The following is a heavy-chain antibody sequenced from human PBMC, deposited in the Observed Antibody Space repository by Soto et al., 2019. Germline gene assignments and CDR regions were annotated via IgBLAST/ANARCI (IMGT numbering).Heavy chain of an antibody. CDR1: GGTFSSYA. J-gene: IGHJ3*02. CDR3: ARGGCGGDCYSDIEAFDI. CDR2: IIPIFGTA. D-gene: IGHD2-21*02. Sequence: QVQLVQSGAEVKKPGSSVKVSCKASGGTFSSYAISWVRQAPGQGLEWMGGIIPIFGTANYAQKFQGRVTITADESTSTAYMELSSLRSEDTAVYYCARGGCGGDCYSDIEAFDIWGQGTMVTVSS. V-gene: IGHV1-69*12.